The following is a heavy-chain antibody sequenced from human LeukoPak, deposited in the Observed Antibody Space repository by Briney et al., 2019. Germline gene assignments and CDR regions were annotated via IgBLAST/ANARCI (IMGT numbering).Heavy chain of an antibody. CDR1: GYTFTSYG. CDR3: ARDGESRFYTYYYYMDV. D-gene: IGHD2-2*02. V-gene: IGHV1-18*01. J-gene: IGHJ6*03. Sequence: ASVKVSCKASGYTFTSYGISWVRQAPGQGLEWMGWISTYNGNTKYAQKVQGRVTLTTDTSTSTAYMDLRSLRSDDTAVYYCARDGESRFYTYYYYMDVWGKGTTVTVSS. CDR2: ISTYNGNT.